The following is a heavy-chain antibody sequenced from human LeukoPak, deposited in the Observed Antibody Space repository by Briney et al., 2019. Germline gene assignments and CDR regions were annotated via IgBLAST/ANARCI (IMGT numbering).Heavy chain of an antibody. CDR1: GGSISSSSYY. J-gene: IGHJ6*02. V-gene: IGHV4-39*07. CDR3: ARDPTYSSGWLSENYGMDV. D-gene: IGHD6-19*01. Sequence: PSETLSLTCTVSGGSISSSSYYWGWIRQPPGKGLEWIGSIYYSGSTYYNPSLKSRVTISVDTSKNQFSLKLSSVTAADTAVYYCARDPTYSSGWLSENYGMDVWGQGTTVTVSS. CDR2: IYYSGST.